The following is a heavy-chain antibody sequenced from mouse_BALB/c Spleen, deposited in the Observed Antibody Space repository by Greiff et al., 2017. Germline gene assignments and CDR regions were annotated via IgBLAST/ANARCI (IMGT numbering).Heavy chain of an antibody. CDR1: GYSFTGYN. V-gene: IGHV1S135*01. CDR2: IDPYNGGT. Sequence: EVQLQQSGPELGKPGASVKISCKASGYSFTGYNMYWVKQSHRKSLEWIGYIDPYNGGTSYNQKSKGKATLTVDKSSSTAYMHLNSLTSEDAAIYYCGRGVDGYYLAYGGQGTLVTVSA. J-gene: IGHJ3*01. CDR3: GRGVDGYYLAY. D-gene: IGHD2-3*01.